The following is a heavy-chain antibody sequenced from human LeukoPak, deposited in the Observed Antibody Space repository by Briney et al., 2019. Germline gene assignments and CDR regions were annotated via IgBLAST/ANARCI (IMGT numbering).Heavy chain of an antibody. V-gene: IGHV3-53*01. Sequence: GGSLRLSCAASGFTVSSNYMSWVRKAPGKGMEWVSVIYSGGSTYYADSVKGRFTISRDNSKNTLYLQMNSLRAEDTAVYYCARGPDPVVRGPRRAFDLWGQGTMVTVSS. D-gene: IGHD3-10*01. CDR1: GFTVSSNY. CDR2: IYSGGST. CDR3: ARGPDPVVRGPRRAFDL. J-gene: IGHJ3*01.